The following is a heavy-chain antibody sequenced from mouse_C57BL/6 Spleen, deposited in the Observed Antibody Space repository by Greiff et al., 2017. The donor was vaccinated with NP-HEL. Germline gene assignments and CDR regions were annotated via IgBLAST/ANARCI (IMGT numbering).Heavy chain of an antibody. CDR2: ISYDGSN. Sequence: ESGPGLVKPSQSLSLTCSVTGYSITSGYYWNWIRQFPGNKLEWMGYISYDGSNNYNPSLKNRISITRDTSKNQFFLKLNSVTTEDTATYYCAKDALLRAMDYWGQGTSVTVSS. CDR1: GYSITSGYY. CDR3: AKDALLRAMDY. J-gene: IGHJ4*01. D-gene: IGHD2-1*01. V-gene: IGHV3-6*01.